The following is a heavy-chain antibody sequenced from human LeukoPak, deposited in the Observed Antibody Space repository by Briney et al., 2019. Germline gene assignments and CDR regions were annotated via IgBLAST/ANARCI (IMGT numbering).Heavy chain of an antibody. CDR1: GFTSSSYA. CDR2: INGNGDNT. V-gene: IGHV3-23*01. CDR3: ARRGDYFPFDY. D-gene: IGHD3-16*01. Sequence: GGSLRLSCAASGFTSSSYAMSWVRQAPGKGLEWVSTINGNGDNTYYADSVKGRVTISRDNSKNTPYLQMNSLRVEDTAVYYCARRGDYFPFDYWGQGILVTVSS. J-gene: IGHJ4*02.